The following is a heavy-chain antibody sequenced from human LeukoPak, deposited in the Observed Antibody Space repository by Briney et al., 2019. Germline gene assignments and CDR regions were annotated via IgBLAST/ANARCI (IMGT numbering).Heavy chain of an antibody. D-gene: IGHD3-9*01. CDR2: ISSSSSTI. CDR3: ARIVTLNWFDP. J-gene: IGHJ5*02. Sequence: GGSLRLSCAASGFTFSSYSMNWVRQAPGKGLEWISYISSSSSTIYYADSVKGRFTISRDNAKNSLYLQMNSLRAEDTAVYYCARIVTLNWFDPWGQGALVTDSS. V-gene: IGHV3-48*01. CDR1: GFTFSSYS.